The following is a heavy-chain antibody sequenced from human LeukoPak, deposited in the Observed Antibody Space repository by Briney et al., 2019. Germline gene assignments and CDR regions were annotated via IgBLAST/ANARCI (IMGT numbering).Heavy chain of an antibody. V-gene: IGHV3-23*01. CDR1: GFTFRDYA. J-gene: IGHJ4*02. CDR3: AKDLRGGGAYFDY. Sequence: PGGSLRLSCTASGFTFRDYAMSWVRQDPGKGLEWVSAISGSGGSTYYADSVKGRFTISRDNSKNTLYLQMNSLRAEDTAVYYCAKDLRGGGAYFDYWGQGTLVTVSS. D-gene: IGHD3-16*01. CDR2: ISGSGGST.